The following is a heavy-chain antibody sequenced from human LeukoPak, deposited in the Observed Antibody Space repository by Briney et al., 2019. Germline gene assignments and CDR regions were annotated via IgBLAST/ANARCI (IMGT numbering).Heavy chain of an antibody. CDR3: ATTAGYYYDSSGYPFDY. V-gene: IGHV1-24*01. D-gene: IGHD3-22*01. CDR2: FDPEDGET. CDR1: GYTLTELS. J-gene: IGHJ4*02. Sequence: ASVKVSCKVSGYTLTELSMHWVRQAPGKGLEWMGGFDPEDGETIYAQKFQGRVTMTEDTSTDTAYMELSSLRSEDTAVYYCATTAGYYYDSSGYPFDYWGQGTLVTVSS.